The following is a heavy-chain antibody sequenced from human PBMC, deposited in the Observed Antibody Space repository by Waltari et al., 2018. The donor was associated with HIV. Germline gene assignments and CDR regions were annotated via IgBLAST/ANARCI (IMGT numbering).Heavy chain of an antibody. V-gene: IGHV3-15*01. D-gene: IGHD6-13*01. CDR1: ALPLSNVW. Sequence: EGLLVESGGGLVQPGWSLRPSCPAYALPLSNVWLAWVRKAPGKGLEGVVRIKSKVSGGTIDYATPVKGRFTISRDDSKNTLYLEMNSLKTEDTAVYYCVTAVWVWYLLRDYYWGQGTLVTVSS. CDR2: IKSKVSGGTI. CDR3: VTAVWVWYLLRDYY. J-gene: IGHJ4*02.